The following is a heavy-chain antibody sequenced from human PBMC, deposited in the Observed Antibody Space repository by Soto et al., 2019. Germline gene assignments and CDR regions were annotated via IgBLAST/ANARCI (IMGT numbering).Heavy chain of an antibody. CDR1: GGSISGHY. Sequence: KPSVTLSLTCAVYGGSISGHYWSWIRQPPGKGRKWIGEIRQSENTKHNSCLKSRVTISVNTSKNKFSMKLSSVMAGDTAIYYCACRYCTSTSCHGFDPWGQGTLVTVSS. CDR2: IRQSENT. CDR3: ACRYCTSTSCHGFDP. D-gene: IGHD2-2*01. V-gene: IGHV4-34*01. J-gene: IGHJ5*02.